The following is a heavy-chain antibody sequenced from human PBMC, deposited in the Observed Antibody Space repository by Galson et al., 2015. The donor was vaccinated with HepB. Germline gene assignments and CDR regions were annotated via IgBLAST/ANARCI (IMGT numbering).Heavy chain of an antibody. D-gene: IGHD3-10*01. J-gene: IGHJ4*02. Sequence: SLRLSCAASGFTFSSYAMHWVRQAPGKGLGWVAVISYDGSNKYYADSVKGRFTISRDNSKNTLYLQMNSLRAEDTAVYYCARDGYAGSGSPLGYRGQGTLVTVSS. V-gene: IGHV3-30*04. CDR3: ARDGYAGSGSPLGY. CDR1: GFTFSSYA. CDR2: ISYDGSNK.